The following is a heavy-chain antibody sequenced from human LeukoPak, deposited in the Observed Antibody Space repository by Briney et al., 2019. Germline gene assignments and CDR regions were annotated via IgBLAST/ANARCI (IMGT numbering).Heavy chain of an antibody. CDR1: GGSISSYY. J-gene: IGHJ4*02. V-gene: IGHV4-59*12. D-gene: IGHD3-10*01. CDR3: ARYGSGSYYRLPFDC. Sequence: PSETLSLTCAVSGGSISSYYWSWIRQPPGKGLEWIGYIYHSGSTYYNPSLKSRVTISVDRSKNQFSLKLSSVTAADTAVYYCARYGSGSYYRLPFDCWGQGTLVTVSS. CDR2: IYHSGST.